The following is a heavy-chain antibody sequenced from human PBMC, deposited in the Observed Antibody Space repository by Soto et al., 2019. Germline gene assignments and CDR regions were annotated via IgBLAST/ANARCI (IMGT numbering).Heavy chain of an antibody. V-gene: IGHV4-59*01. Sequence: SETLSLTCTVSGGSISSYYWSWIRQPPGKGLEWIGYIYYSGSTNYNPSLKSRVTISVDTSKNQFSLKLSSVTAADTAVYYCARDLGYSSSWDMRLDYWGQGTLVTVSS. CDR2: IYYSGST. D-gene: IGHD6-13*01. CDR1: GGSISSYY. CDR3: ARDLGYSSSWDMRLDY. J-gene: IGHJ4*02.